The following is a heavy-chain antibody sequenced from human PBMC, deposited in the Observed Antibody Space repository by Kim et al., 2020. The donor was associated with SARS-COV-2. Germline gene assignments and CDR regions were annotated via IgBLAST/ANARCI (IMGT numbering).Heavy chain of an antibody. Sequence: GGSLRLSCAASGFTVSSNFMSWVRQAPGKGLEWVSVIYSGGSERYAESVKGRFTISRDYSKNTLYLQMNRLTVEDTAVYYCAREEDDFGANSGDFDYWGQGILVTVSS. V-gene: IGHV3-66*01. CDR1: GFTVSSNF. CDR3: AREEDDFGANSGDFDY. CDR2: IYSGGSE. J-gene: IGHJ4*02. D-gene: IGHD4-17*01.